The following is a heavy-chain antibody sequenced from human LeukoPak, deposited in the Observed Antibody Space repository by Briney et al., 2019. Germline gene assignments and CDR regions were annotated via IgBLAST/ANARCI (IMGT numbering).Heavy chain of an antibody. V-gene: IGHV1-18*01. D-gene: IGHD5-18*01. CDR1: GYTFTSYG. Sequence: ASVKVSCKASGYTFTSYGISWVRQAPGQGLEWMGWISAYNGNTNYARKLQGRVTMTTDTSTSTAYMELRSLRSDDTAVYYCARVMQIQLWLQDYYYYGMDVWGQGTTVTVSS. CDR2: ISAYNGNT. CDR3: ARVMQIQLWLQDYYYYGMDV. J-gene: IGHJ6*02.